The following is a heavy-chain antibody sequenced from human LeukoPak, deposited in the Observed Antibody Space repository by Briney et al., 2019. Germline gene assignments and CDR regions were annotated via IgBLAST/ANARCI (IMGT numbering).Heavy chain of an antibody. Sequence: ASVKVSCKASGYTFTSYGISWVRQAPGQGLEWMGWISGYNGNTKHATKLQSRVTMTTDTSTSTAYMELRSLRSDDTAVYYCARDLKRGYSSGRYSWGTGSSNDYWGQGTLVTVSS. CDR3: ARDLKRGYSSGRYSWGTGSSNDY. J-gene: IGHJ4*02. V-gene: IGHV1-18*01. CDR2: ISGYNGNT. D-gene: IGHD6-19*01. CDR1: GYTFTSYG.